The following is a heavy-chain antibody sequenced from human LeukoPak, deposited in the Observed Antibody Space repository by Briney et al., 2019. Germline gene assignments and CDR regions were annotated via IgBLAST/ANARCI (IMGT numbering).Heavy chain of an antibody. D-gene: IGHD5-12*01. V-gene: IGHV3-23*01. CDR3: AKEHSGYEIAVADY. CDR2: ISGSGGST. CDR1: GFTVSSNY. Sequence: GGSLRLSCAASGFTVSSNYMSWVRQAPGKGLEWVSAISGSGGSTYYADSVKGRFTISRDNSKNTLYLQMNSLRAEDTAVYYCAKEHSGYEIAVADYWGQGTLVTVSS. J-gene: IGHJ4*02.